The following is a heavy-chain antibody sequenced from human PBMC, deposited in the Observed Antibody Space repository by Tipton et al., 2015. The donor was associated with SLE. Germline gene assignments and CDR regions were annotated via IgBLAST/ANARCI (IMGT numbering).Heavy chain of an antibody. CDR2: IIPIFGTA. Sequence: QLVQSGAEVKTPGASVKVSCKASGYTFTDYYMNWVRQAPGQGLEWMGGIIPIFGTANYAQKFQGRVTITADESTSTAYMELSSLRSEDTAVYYCARVSSAMGYFDLWGRGTLVTVSS. J-gene: IGHJ2*01. CDR3: ARVSSAMGYFDL. CDR1: GYTFTDYY. D-gene: IGHD6-19*01. V-gene: IGHV1-69*13.